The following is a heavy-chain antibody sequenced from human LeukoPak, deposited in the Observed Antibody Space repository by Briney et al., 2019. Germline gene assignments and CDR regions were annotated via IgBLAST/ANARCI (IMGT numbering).Heavy chain of an antibody. J-gene: IGHJ4*02. D-gene: IGHD2-21*02. CDR3: TREIGALRYCGGDCFPFDY. V-gene: IGHV3-49*03. Sequence: PGGSLRLSCTASGFTFRDYAMSWFRQAPGKGLEWVGFIRTTAYGATTESAASVKGRFTISRDDSKSIAYLQMNSLKTEDTAVYYCTREIGALRYCGGDCFPFDYWGRGTLVTVSS. CDR1: GFTFRDYA. CDR2: IRTTAYGATT.